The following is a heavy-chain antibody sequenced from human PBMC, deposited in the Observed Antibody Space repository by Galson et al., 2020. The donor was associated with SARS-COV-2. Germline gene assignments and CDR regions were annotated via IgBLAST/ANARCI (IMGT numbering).Heavy chain of an antibody. CDR3: ATLTHRVVGTPMVDA. D-gene: IGHD5-18*01. CDR2: IVVAINKT. J-gene: IGHJ1*01. V-gene: IGHV1-58*01. CDR1: GFTFTSSA. Sequence: SVKVSCKASGFTFTSSAVQWVRQARGQRLEWIGWIVVAINKTNYAQKFQERVSITWDMSTSTVYMELGSLRSEDTAVYYCATLTHRVVGTPMVDAWGQGTPVTVSS.